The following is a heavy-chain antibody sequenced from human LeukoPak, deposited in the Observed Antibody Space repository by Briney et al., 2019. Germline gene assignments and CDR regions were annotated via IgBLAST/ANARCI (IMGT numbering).Heavy chain of an antibody. D-gene: IGHD5-12*01. Sequence: PGRSLRLSCAASGFTFSSYGMHWVRQAPGKGLEWVAVISYDGSYKHDADSVKGRFTISRDNSKNTLYLQMNSLRAEDTAMYYCASDTNSGYDLHYGMDVWGQGTTVTVSS. J-gene: IGHJ6*02. CDR1: GFTFSSYG. CDR3: ASDTNSGYDLHYGMDV. V-gene: IGHV3-30*03. CDR2: ISYDGSYK.